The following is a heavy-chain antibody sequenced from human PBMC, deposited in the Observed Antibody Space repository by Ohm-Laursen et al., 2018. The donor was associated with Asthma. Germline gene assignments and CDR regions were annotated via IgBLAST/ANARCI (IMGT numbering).Heavy chain of an antibody. J-gene: IGHJ4*02. CDR3: ASGIWSTELY. D-gene: IGHD3-10*01. V-gene: IGHV3-30-3*01. CDR1: GFTFSSYA. Sequence: SLRLSCAASGFTFSSYAMHWVRQAPGKGLEWVAVGGSYYDGGLKYYADSVNGRFTVSRDDSKNTLYLQMNSLRAEDTAVYYCASGIWSTELYWGQGTLVTVSS. CDR2: GGSYYDGGLK.